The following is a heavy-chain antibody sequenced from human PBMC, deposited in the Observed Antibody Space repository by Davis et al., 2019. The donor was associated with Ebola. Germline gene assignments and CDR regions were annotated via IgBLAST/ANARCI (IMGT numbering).Heavy chain of an antibody. CDR1: GYTFTSYG. CDR2: ISAYNGNT. J-gene: IGHJ4*02. CDR3: ARLCSSSCPNDY. Sequence: ASVKVSCKASGYTFTSYGISWVRQAPGQGLEWMGWISAYNGNTNYAQKFQGRVTMITDTSISTAYMELNRLTYDDTAVYYCARLCSSSCPNDYWGQGTLVTVSS. V-gene: IGHV1-18*01. D-gene: IGHD6-13*01.